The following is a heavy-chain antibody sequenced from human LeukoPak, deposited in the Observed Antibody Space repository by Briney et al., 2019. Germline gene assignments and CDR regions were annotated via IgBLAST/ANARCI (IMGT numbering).Heavy chain of an antibody. D-gene: IGHD3-3*01. J-gene: IGHJ5*02. CDR1: GFTFSSYE. Sequence: PGGSLRLSCAASGFTFSSYEMNWVRQAPGKGLEWVSYISSSGSTIYYADSVKGRFTISRDNAKNSLYLQMNSLRAADTAVYYCAGAPQYYDFWSDYYGFDPWGQGTLVTVSS. CDR2: ISSSGSTI. CDR3: AGAPQYYDFWSDYYGFDP. V-gene: IGHV3-48*03.